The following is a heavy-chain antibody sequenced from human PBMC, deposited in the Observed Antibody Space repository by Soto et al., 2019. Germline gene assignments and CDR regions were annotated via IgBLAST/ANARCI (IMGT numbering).Heavy chain of an antibody. J-gene: IGHJ6*02. D-gene: IGHD6-19*01. CDR3: ARGVYSSGWVYYYYYYGMDV. CDR1: GGTFSSYA. V-gene: IGHV1-69*01. CDR2: IIPIFGTA. Sequence: QVQLVQSGAEVKKPGSSVKVSCKASGGTFSSYAISWVRQAPGQGLEWMGGIIPIFGTANYAQKFQGRVTITADESTSTAYRELSSLRSEDTAVYYCARGVYSSGWVYYYYYYGMDVWGQGTTVTVSS.